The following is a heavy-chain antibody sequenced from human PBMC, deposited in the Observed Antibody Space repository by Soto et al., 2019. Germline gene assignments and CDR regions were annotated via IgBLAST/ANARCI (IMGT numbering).Heavy chain of an antibody. CDR3: ARALYGSAWQLDY. D-gene: IGHD6-19*01. CDR1: GGSISSGDYY. J-gene: IGHJ4*02. Sequence: PSETLSLTCTVSGGSISSGDYYWSWIRQPPGKGLDWIGYIYYSGSTYYNPSLKSRVTVSVDTSKNQFSLKLSSVTAADTAVYYCARALYGSAWQLDYWGQGTLVTVSS. CDR2: IYYSGST. V-gene: IGHV4-30-4*01.